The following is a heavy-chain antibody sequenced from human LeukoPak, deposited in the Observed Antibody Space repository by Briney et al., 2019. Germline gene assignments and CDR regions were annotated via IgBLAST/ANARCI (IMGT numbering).Heavy chain of an antibody. Sequence: PSETLSLTCAVYGGSFSGYYWSWIRQPPGKGLEWIGEINHSGSTNYNPSLKSRVTISVDTPKNQFSLKLSSVTAADTAVYYCARVAAYYDILTGPYGMDVWGQGTTVTVSS. CDR3: ARVAAYYDILTGPYGMDV. CDR1: GGSFSGYY. V-gene: IGHV4-34*01. CDR2: INHSGST. D-gene: IGHD3-9*01. J-gene: IGHJ6*02.